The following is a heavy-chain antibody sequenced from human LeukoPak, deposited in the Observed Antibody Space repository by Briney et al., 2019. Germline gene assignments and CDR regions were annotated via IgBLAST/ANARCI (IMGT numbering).Heavy chain of an antibody. J-gene: IGHJ4*02. Sequence: GGSQRLSCAASGFTFSSDAMSWDRQAPGKGLEWVSAISTSGTYTYYTDSVKGRFTISRDNSKNTLYLQMNSLRGEDTAVYYCAKGGSLYGSGSYYVDYWGQGTLVTLSS. CDR2: ISTSGTYT. V-gene: IGHV3-23*01. D-gene: IGHD3-10*01. CDR1: GFTFSSDA. CDR3: AKGGSLYGSGSYYVDY.